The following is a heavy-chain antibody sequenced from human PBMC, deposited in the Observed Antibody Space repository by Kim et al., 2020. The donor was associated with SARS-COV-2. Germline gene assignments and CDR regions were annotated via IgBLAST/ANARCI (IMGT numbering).Heavy chain of an antibody. CDR2: ISSSSSYI. Sequence: GGSLRLSCAASGFTFSSYSMNWVRQAPGKGLEWVSSISSSSSYIYYADSVKGRFTISRDNAKNSLYLQMNSLRAEDTAVYYCATHGYSSGWRYWYFDLWGRGTLVTVSS. V-gene: IGHV3-21*01. CDR1: GFTFSSYS. CDR3: ATHGYSSGWRYWYFDL. D-gene: IGHD6-19*01. J-gene: IGHJ2*01.